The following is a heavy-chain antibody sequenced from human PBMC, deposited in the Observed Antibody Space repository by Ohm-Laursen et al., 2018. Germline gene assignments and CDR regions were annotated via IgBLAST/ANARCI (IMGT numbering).Heavy chain of an antibody. CDR3: AKSHMPAAGTESD. V-gene: IGHV1-2*02. CDR1: GYSFTVYN. CDR2: INPKSGGT. Sequence: GASVKVSCKSSGYSFTVYNMHWVRQAPGQGLEWMGWINPKSGGTNYAQKFQGRVTMTRDTSISTAYMELSRLGSDDTAVYYCAKSHMPAAGTESDWGQGTLVTVSS. D-gene: IGHD6-13*01. J-gene: IGHJ4*02.